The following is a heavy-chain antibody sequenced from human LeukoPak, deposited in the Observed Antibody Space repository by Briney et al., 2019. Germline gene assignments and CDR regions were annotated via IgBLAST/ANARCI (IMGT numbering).Heavy chain of an antibody. J-gene: IGHJ4*02. D-gene: IGHD1-26*01. CDR3: AHRPGMGAHRFDV. V-gene: IGHV2-5*02. Sequence: SGPTLVKPTETLTLTCTLSGFSLSTSRVGVGWMRQSPGKALGWLTLTYWDDDTRYRPSLRGRLAVTKDASKNQVLLTMTNVDPADTGTYYCAHRPGMGAHRFDVWGQGILVTVSS. CDR2: TYWDDDT. CDR1: GFSLSTSRVG.